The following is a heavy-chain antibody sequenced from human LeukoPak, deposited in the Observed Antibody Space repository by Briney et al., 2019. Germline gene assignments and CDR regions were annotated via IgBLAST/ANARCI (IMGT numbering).Heavy chain of an antibody. Sequence: GGSLRLSCVDSGFTFTNAWMSWVRQAPGKGLEWIGRIKSKTDGETTNYAEPVRGRFTISRDDSKSAVYLQMNSLKIEDAAVYYCTTDLGTYYHGSQRLIPIDYWGQGTLVTVSS. V-gene: IGHV3-15*01. CDR1: GFTFTNAW. J-gene: IGHJ4*02. D-gene: IGHD3-10*01. CDR2: IKSKTDGETT. CDR3: TTDLGTYYHGSQRLIPIDY.